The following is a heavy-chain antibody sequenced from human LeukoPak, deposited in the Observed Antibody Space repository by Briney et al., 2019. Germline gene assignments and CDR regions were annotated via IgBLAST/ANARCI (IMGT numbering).Heavy chain of an antibody. Sequence: SVKVSCKASGGTFSSYSFTWVRQAPGQGLEWMGRINPMFNTANYAQDFQGRVTITADKSTSTAYMELITLRSEDTAVYYCAREGFDYWGRGTLVTVSS. V-gene: IGHV1-69*08. CDR2: INPMFNTA. CDR3: AREGFDY. J-gene: IGHJ4*02. CDR1: GGTFSSYS.